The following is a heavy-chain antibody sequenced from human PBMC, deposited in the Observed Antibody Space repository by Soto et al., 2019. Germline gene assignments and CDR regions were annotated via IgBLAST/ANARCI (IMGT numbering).Heavy chain of an antibody. D-gene: IGHD2-2*01. CDR2: IAPFNRKT. J-gene: IGHJ4*02. CDR3: AREGGSSTYYPLELDY. Sequence: QVQLVQSGAEVKRPGASVKVSCRASGYIFNHYGINWVRQAPGQGLEWVGWIAPFNRKTNSLQTLQDRISMTIDTSARTAYLEVRSLTSADTGVYFCAREGGSSTYYPLELDYWGQGTLVTVSS. CDR1: GYIFNHYG. V-gene: IGHV1-18*04.